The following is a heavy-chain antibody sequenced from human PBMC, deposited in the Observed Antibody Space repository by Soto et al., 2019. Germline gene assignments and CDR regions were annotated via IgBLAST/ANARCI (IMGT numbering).Heavy chain of an antibody. Sequence: EVQLLDSGGGLVQPGGSLRLSCAASGFTFSNYAMTWVRQGPGKGLEWVSGISGSGGRSYYADSVKGRFTISRDNSKSTLYLQMNSLRAEDTAVYYCAKAYFVWSSEQPYYFDYWGQGTLGNVSS. J-gene: IGHJ4*02. D-gene: IGHD2-21*01. CDR3: AKAYFVWSSEQPYYFDY. V-gene: IGHV3-23*01. CDR2: ISGSGGRS. CDR1: GFTFSNYA.